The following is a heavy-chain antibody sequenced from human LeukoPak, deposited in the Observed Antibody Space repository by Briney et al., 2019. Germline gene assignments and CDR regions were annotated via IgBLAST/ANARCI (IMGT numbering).Heavy chain of an antibody. D-gene: IGHD3-3*01. Sequence: SETLSLTCTVSGGSISSHYWSWVRQPPGKGLEWIGYIYYSGSTDYSPSLKSRVTLSVETSKDQFSLKVRSVNAADTAGFYCPRGRPYVLWSGFYFFVVGFDPRGQGPLVTVSS. CDR2: IYYSGST. J-gene: IGHJ5*02. V-gene: IGHV4-59*11. CDR3: PRGRPYVLWSGFYFFVVGFDP. CDR1: GGSISSHY.